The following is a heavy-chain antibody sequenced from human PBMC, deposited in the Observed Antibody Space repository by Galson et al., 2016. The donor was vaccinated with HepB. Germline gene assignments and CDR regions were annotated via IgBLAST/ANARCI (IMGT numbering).Heavy chain of an antibody. D-gene: IGHD4-11*01. J-gene: IGHJ5*01. CDR1: GFTFSSYS. V-gene: IGHV3-48*01. CDR2: ISGSSSTI. Sequence: SLRLSCAASGFTFSSYSMNWVRQAPGKGLEWVSYISGSSSTIYYADSVKGRFTISGDNSKNTLNLQMSSLRAEDTAVYYCAKVATPNRNYENWFDSWGQGTLVTVSS. CDR3: AKVATPNRNYENWFDS.